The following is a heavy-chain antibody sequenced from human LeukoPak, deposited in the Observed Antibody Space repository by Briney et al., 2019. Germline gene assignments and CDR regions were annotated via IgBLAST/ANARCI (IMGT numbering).Heavy chain of an antibody. CDR3: ARGRLPQSYEGFKY. V-gene: IGHV3-7*01. D-gene: IGHD4-11*01. J-gene: IGHJ4*02. CDR1: GFTFSSYW. CDR2: INEDGSKD. Sequence: GGSLRLSCAASGFTFSSYWMSWVRQAPGKGLEWVATINEDGSKDYYLDSVKGRFIISRDNAKKSLYLQTTSLRVEDTAMYYCARGRLPQSYEGFKYWDQGIPVTVSS.